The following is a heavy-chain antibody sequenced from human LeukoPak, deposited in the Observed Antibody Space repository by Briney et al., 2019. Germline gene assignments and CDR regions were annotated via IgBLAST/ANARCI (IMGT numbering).Heavy chain of an antibody. CDR2: ISSSSSYI. Sequence: PGGSLRLSCAASGFTFSSYSMNWVRQAPGKGLEWVSSISSSSSYIYYADSAKGRFTISRDNAKNSLYLQMNSLRAEDTAVYYCAREYYDSSGYQSYYFDYWGQGTLVTVSS. D-gene: IGHD3-22*01. J-gene: IGHJ4*02. CDR3: AREYYDSSGYQSYYFDY. CDR1: GFTFSSYS. V-gene: IGHV3-21*01.